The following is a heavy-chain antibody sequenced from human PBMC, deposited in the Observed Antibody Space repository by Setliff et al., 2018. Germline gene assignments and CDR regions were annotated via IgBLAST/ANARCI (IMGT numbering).Heavy chain of an antibody. CDR3: AKNHLAGTPHVYFDY. V-gene: IGHV3-33*06. J-gene: IGHJ4*02. CDR2: IWCDGSNK. Sequence: GSLRLSCAASGFTFSSYGMHWVRQAPGKGLAWVAVIWCDGSNKYYADSLKGRFTISRDNSKNTRYLQMNSLRAEDTAVYYCAKNHLAGTPHVYFDYWGQGTLVTVSS. CDR1: GFTFSSYG. D-gene: IGHD6-19*01.